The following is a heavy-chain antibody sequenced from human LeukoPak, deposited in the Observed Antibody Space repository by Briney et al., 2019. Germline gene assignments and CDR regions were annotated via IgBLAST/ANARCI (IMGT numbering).Heavy chain of an antibody. J-gene: IGHJ4*02. CDR3: TRDTGCPGGTCYSFYDY. D-gene: IGHD2-15*01. CDR1: GFTFSNYW. CDR2: IKQDGTEK. Sequence: GGSLRLSCAASGFTFSNYWMTWVRQAPGKGLEWVANIKQDGTEKYYVDSVKGRFTISRDNPENSLYLQMNSLRAEDTAVYYCTRDTGCPGGTCYSFYDYWGQGTLVTVSS. V-gene: IGHV3-7*01.